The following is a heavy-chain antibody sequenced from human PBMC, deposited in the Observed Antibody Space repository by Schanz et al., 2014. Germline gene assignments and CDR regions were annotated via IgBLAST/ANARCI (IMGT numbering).Heavy chain of an antibody. CDR2: IKQDGSEK. Sequence: EVQLLESGGGLVQPGGSLRLSCGGSGFTFSKYWMSWVRQAPGKGLEWVANIKQDGSEKYYVDAVKGRFTISRDNAKNSMYLHMKSLTDEDTAVYYCARDNYYGSGSCAYWGQGTLVTVSS. D-gene: IGHD3-10*01. CDR3: ARDNYYGSGSCAY. J-gene: IGHJ4*02. V-gene: IGHV3-7*04. CDR1: GFTFSKYW.